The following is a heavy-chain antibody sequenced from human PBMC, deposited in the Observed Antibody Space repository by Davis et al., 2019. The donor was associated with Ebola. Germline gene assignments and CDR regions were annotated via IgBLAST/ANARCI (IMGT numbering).Heavy chain of an antibody. Sequence: MPSETLSLTCTVSGASISSRSYYCGWIRQPPGKGLEWVGSFSYGDNTHYYNPSLRSRVTISVDTSRNQFSLKLSSATAADTAVYYCARPWYSGTYYDAYDIWGQGTMVAVSS. D-gene: IGHD1-26*01. CDR1: GASISSRSYY. CDR2: FSYGDNTH. J-gene: IGHJ3*02. CDR3: ARPWYSGTYYDAYDI. V-gene: IGHV4-39*01.